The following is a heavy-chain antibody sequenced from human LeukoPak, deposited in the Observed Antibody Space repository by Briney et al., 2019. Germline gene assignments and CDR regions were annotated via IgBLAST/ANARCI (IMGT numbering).Heavy chain of an antibody. CDR2: ISNDGGNK. J-gene: IGHJ4*02. D-gene: IGHD6-19*01. CDR3: AKVRYSSGWPEFDY. V-gene: IGHV3-30*18. CDR1: GFTFSSYG. Sequence: GRSLRLSCVASGFTFSSYGMHWVRQAPGKGPEWVALISNDGGNKYYVDSVKGRFTISRDNSKNTLYLQMNSLRAEDTAVYYCAKVRYSSGWPEFDYRGQGTLVTVSS.